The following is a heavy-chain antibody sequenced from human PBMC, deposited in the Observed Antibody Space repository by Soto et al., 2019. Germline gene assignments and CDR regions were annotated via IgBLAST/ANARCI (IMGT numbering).Heavy chain of an antibody. CDR1: GYSFTSYL. Sequence: LKISFKCSGYSFTSYLIGWVRQMPGKGLEWMGIIHPGDSNTRYSPSFQGQVTISADKSISTAYLQWSSLKASDTAMYYCARLESAYYYVAYWGQGTLVTVSS. CDR3: ARLESAYYYVAY. V-gene: IGHV5-51*01. D-gene: IGHD3-3*01. CDR2: IHPGDSNT. J-gene: IGHJ4*02.